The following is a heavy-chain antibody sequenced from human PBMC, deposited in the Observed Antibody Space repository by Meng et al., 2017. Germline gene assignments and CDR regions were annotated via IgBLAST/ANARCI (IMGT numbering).Heavy chain of an antibody. J-gene: IGHJ4*02. CDR2: ISGSGGST. V-gene: IGHV3-23*01. CDR1: GFTFSSYA. Sequence: GGLLRPSCAALGFTFSSYAMSWVRQAPGKGLEWVSAISGSGGSTYYADSVKGRFTLSRDNAKNSLDLQMNSLRAENTTVYYCASAQHCGGDCYWQLDYWGQGTLVTVSS. CDR3: ASAQHCGGDCYWQLDY. D-gene: IGHD2-21*02.